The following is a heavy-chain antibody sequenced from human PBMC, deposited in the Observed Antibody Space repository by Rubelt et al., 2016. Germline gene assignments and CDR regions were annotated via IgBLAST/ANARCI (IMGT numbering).Heavy chain of an antibody. CDR1: GGTFSSYA. Sequence: QVQLVQSGAEVQKPGSSVKVSCKASGGTFSSYAISWVRQAPRQGLEWMGGIIPLFGTANYAQKFQGRGTITRDTSASTAYMELSSLRSEDTAVYYCARSKDTAMVTDADWYFDLWGRGTLVTVSS. J-gene: IGHJ2*01. CDR3: ARSKDTAMVTDADWYFDL. D-gene: IGHD5-18*01. V-gene: IGHV1-69*06. CDR2: IIPLFGTA.